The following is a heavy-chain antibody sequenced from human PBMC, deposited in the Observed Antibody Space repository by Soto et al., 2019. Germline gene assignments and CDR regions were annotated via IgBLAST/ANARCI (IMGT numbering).Heavy chain of an antibody. Sequence: XETLSLTCAVDGWSFSGYYWSWIRQPPGKGLDWIGEINHSGSTNYNPSLKSRVTISVDTSKNQFSLKLSSVTAADTAVYYCARGLSYDYVWGSYVYYYGMDAWGQGTTVTVSS. J-gene: IGHJ6*02. V-gene: IGHV4-34*01. CDR3: ARGLSYDYVWGSYVYYYGMDA. D-gene: IGHD3-16*01. CDR2: INHSGST. CDR1: GWSFSGYY.